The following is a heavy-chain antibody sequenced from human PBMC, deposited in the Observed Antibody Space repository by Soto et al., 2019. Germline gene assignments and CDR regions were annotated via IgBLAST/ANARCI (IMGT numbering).Heavy chain of an antibody. CDR3: ARDMGATDY. Sequence: ASVKVSCKASGDTFSTYTITWMRQAPGQGLEWMGIINPSGGSTSYAQKFQGRVTMTRDTSTSTVYMELSSLRSEDTAVYYCARDMGATDYWGQGTLVTVSS. J-gene: IGHJ4*02. CDR2: INPSGGST. D-gene: IGHD1-26*01. V-gene: IGHV1-46*01. CDR1: GDTFSTYT.